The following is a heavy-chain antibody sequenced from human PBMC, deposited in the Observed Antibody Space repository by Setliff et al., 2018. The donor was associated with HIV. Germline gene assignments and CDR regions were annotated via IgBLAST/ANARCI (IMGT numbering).Heavy chain of an antibody. CDR2: IKSKSDGGTT. J-gene: IGHJ4*02. D-gene: IGHD3-10*01. V-gene: IGHV3-15*01. CDR1: GFTLSNYC. Sequence: PGGSLRLSCAASGFTLSNYCMSWVRQSPRKGLEWLARIKSKSDGGTTSYAAPVKDRFTISRDDSRNTLYLQMNSLITEDTALYYCTTAVAQNWYGSGNENYWGQGTLVTVSS. CDR3: TTAVAQNWYGSGNENY.